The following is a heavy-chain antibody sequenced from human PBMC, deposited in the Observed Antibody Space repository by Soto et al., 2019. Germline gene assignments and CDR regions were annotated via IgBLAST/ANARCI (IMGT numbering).Heavy chain of an antibody. CDR2: ISAYNGNT. V-gene: IGHV1-18*01. Sequence: ASVKVSCKASGYTFTSYGISWARQAPGQGLEWMGWISAYNGNTNYAQKLQGRVTMTTDTSTSTAYMELRSLRSDDTAVYYCARVGYCSGGSCYGWFDPWGQGTLVTVSS. CDR3: ARVGYCSGGSCYGWFDP. CDR1: GYTFTSYG. D-gene: IGHD2-15*01. J-gene: IGHJ5*02.